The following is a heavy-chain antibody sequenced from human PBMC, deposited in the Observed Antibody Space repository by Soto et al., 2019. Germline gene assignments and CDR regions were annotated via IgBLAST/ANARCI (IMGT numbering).Heavy chain of an antibody. CDR1: GYSFTSYW. D-gene: IGHD6-19*01. CDR3: ARSRRGAYSSGWYSPSGYYNYGIDV. CDR2: IYPGDSET. J-gene: IGHJ6*02. Sequence: PGESLKISCKGSGYSFTSYWIGWVRQMPGKGLEWMGIIYPGDSETRYSPSFQGQVTISADKSISTAYLQWSSLKASDTALYYCARSRRGAYSSGWYSPSGYYNYGIDVWGQGTKVTVSS. V-gene: IGHV5-51*01.